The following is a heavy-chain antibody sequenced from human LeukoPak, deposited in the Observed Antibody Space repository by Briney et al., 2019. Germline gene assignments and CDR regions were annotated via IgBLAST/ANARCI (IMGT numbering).Heavy chain of an antibody. CDR2: ITWDGGNL. CDR3: AKGYTFHGVAHDSGYFDY. J-gene: IGHJ4*02. Sequence: GRSLRLSCVSSGFTFADYTMHWVRQVPGKGLEWLSGITWDGGNLAYAGSVKGRFTISRDNAKNSLYLQMNSLRNEDMAFYFCAKGYTFHGVAHDSGYFDYWGQGTLVTVSS. V-gene: IGHV3-9*03. CDR1: GFTFADYT. D-gene: IGHD3-3*01.